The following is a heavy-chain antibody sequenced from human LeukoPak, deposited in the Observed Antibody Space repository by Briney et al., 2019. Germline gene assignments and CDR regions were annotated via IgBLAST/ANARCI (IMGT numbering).Heavy chain of an antibody. D-gene: IGHD6-19*01. J-gene: IGHJ4*02. CDR2: TYYRSKWYN. CDR3: ARGSDSSDILDY. CDR1: GDSVSSNSSA. V-gene: IGHV6-1*01. Sequence: SQTLSLTCAISGDSVSSNSSAWNWIRQSPSRGFEWLGRTYYRSKWYNDYAVSVKSRITINPDTSKNQFSLQLNSVTPEDTAVYYCARGSDSSDILDYWGQGTLVTVSS.